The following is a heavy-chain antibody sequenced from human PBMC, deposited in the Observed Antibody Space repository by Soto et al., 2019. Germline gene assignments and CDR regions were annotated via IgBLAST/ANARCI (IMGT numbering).Heavy chain of an antibody. Sequence: SETLSLTCTVSGGSISSGGYYWSWIRQHPGKGLEWIGYIYYSGSTYYNPSLKSRVSISVDTSKNQFSLKLSSVTAADTAVYYCARRKFKREHRSSWHKPTYNWFDPWGQGTLVTVSS. D-gene: IGHD6-13*01. V-gene: IGHV4-31*03. CDR2: IYYSGST. J-gene: IGHJ5*02. CDR3: ARRKFKREHRSSWHKPTYNWFDP. CDR1: GGSISSGGYY.